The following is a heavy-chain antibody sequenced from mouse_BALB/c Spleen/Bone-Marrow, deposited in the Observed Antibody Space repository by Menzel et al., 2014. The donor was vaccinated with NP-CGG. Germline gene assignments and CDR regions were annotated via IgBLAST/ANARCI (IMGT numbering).Heavy chain of an antibody. CDR2: INPSTGYT. CDR1: GYTFXSYW. CDR3: ARGATVVARCFDS. Sequence: VKVVESGAELAKPGASVMMSCKASGYTFXSYWMHWVKQRPGQALEWIGYINPSTGYTEFNQKFEDKATLTADKSSSTAYMHLSSLTSEDSAVYYCARGATVVARCFDSWGQGTTLTVSS. V-gene: IGHV1-7*01. D-gene: IGHD1-1*01. J-gene: IGHJ2*01.